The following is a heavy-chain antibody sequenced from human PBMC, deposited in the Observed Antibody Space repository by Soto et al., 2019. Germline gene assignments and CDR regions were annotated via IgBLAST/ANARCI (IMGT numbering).Heavy chain of an antibody. D-gene: IGHD2-15*01. J-gene: IGHJ3*02. Sequence: GGSLRLSCAASGFTFSSYSMNWVRQAPGKGLEWVSSISSSSSYIYYADSVKGRFTISRDNAKNSLYLQMNSLRAEDTVVYYCARASSAGRFIAFDSWGQGTMVTVSS. CDR2: ISSSSSYI. CDR1: GFTFSSYS. CDR3: ARASSAGRFIAFDS. V-gene: IGHV3-21*01.